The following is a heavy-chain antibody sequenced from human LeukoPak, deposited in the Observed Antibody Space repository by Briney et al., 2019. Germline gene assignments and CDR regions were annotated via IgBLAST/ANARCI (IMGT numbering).Heavy chain of an antibody. CDR3: AKDRVDGSGSQFDS. CDR1: GFTLSNYA. J-gene: IGHJ4*02. Sequence: GGSLRLSCAASGFTLSNYAMTWVRQAPGKGLEWVSSITGSGALTYYADSVKGRFTISKDNAMDTVFLQMNSLRVDDTAVYYCAKDRVDGSGSQFDSWGQGSLVTVSS. D-gene: IGHD3-10*01. V-gene: IGHV3-23*01. CDR2: ITGSGALT.